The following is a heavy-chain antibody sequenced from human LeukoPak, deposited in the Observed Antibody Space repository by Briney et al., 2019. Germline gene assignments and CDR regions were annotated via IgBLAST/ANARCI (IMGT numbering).Heavy chain of an antibody. CDR2: INHSGST. Sequence: SETLSLTCAVSGGSFSGYYWSWIRQPPGKGLEWIGEINHSGSTNYNPSLKSRVTISVDTSKNQFSLKPSSVTAADTAVYYCARPYSVAGLYYFDYWGQGTLVTVSS. D-gene: IGHD6-19*01. CDR1: GGSFSGYY. CDR3: ARPYSVAGLYYFDY. V-gene: IGHV4-34*01. J-gene: IGHJ4*02.